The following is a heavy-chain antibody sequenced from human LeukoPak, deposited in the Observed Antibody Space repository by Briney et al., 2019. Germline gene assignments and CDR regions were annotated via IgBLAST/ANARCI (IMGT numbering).Heavy chain of an antibody. CDR1: GSTSSRYY. CDR3: ASAAGWESAY. V-gene: IGHV3-7*01. J-gene: IGHJ4*02. CDR2: INQDGSEK. Sequence: VGALRLSCAASGSTSSRYYMSWVRQTPEKGLEWVANINQDGSEKNYVDSVKGRFTISRDNAKNSLYLQMNSLRAEDTAVYYCASAAGWESAYWGQGTLVTVSS. D-gene: IGHD1-26*01.